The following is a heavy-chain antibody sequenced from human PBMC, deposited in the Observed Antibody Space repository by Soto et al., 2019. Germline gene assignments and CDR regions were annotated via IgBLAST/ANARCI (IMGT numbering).Heavy chain of an antibody. CDR2: IYSGGST. V-gene: IGHV3-53*04. CDR1: GFTVSSNY. J-gene: IGHJ3*02. CDR3: ARWGIAVVGGGYGAFDI. Sequence: EVQLVESGGGLVQPGGSLRLSCAASGFTVSSNYMSWVRQAPGKGLEWVSVIYSGGSTYYADSVKGRFTISRHNSKNTLYLQMNSLRAEDTAVYYCARWGIAVVGGGYGAFDIWGQGTMVTVSS. D-gene: IGHD6-19*01.